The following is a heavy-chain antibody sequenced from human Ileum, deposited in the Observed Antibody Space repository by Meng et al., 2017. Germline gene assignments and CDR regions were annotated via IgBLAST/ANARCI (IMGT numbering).Heavy chain of an antibody. CDR3: AHIFDS. Sequence: QVWLKEAGPGLGVLSGTRFLTCAVSGRYIISSDGWSWVRQPPGKGLEWIAEMNLGGSPNYNPSLKSRVTMSVDKSNDHLSLQLTSVTAADTAVYYCAHIFDSWGQGTLVTVSS. CDR1: GRYIISSDG. V-gene: IGHV4-4*02. CDR2: MNLGGSP. J-gene: IGHJ4*02.